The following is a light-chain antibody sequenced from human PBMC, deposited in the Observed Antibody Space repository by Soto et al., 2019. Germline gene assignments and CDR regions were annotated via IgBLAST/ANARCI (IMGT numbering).Light chain of an antibody. CDR2: DAS. CDR3: QQYSSYPGT. J-gene: IGKJ1*01. V-gene: IGKV1-5*01. Sequence: DIQMTQSPSTLSASVGDIVTISCRASQSISNWLAWYQQKPGKAPNLLIYDASSLESGVPSRFSGSGSVTEFTLTISSLQPDDVATYYCQQYSSYPGTFGQGTKVDIK. CDR1: QSISNW.